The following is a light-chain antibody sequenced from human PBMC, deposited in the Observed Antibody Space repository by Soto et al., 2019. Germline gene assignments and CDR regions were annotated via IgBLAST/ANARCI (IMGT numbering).Light chain of an antibody. CDR3: QQYKSQAT. Sequence: DIQMTQSPSTLSASVVDRVTITCRASQSIGSWLAWYQQRPGKAPKPLIYMASSLESGVPPRFSGSGAGTEFTLTISSLQPDDFATYHCQQYKSQATFGQGTKVDIK. CDR1: QSIGSW. J-gene: IGKJ1*01. CDR2: MAS. V-gene: IGKV1-5*03.